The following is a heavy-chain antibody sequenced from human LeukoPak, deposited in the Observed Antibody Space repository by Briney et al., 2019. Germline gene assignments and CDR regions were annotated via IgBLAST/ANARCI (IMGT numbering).Heavy chain of an antibody. CDR2: IYYSGST. D-gene: IGHD5-18*01. CDR3: ARGRTAMAQLLPFDY. J-gene: IGHJ4*02. CDR1: GGSISSSTYY. V-gene: IGHV4-61*01. Sequence: SETLSLTCTVSGGSISSSTYYWSWIRQPPGKGLEWIGYIYYSGSTNYNPSLKSRVTISVDTSKNQFSLKLSSVTAADTAVYYCARGRTAMAQLLPFDYWGQGTLVTVSS.